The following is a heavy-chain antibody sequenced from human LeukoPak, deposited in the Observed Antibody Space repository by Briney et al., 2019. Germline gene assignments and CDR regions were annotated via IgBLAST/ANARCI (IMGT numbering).Heavy chain of an antibody. CDR2: INPGGGST. Sequence: ASVKVSCKASGYTFTSYYIHWVRHAPGQGLEWMGIINPGGGSTSYAQKFQGRVTMTSDMSTSTVYMELSSLRSEDTAVYYCAREAPPSRWFDPWGQGTLVTVSS. D-gene: IGHD1-14*01. CDR3: AREAPPSRWFDP. J-gene: IGHJ5*02. V-gene: IGHV1-46*01. CDR1: GYTFTSYY.